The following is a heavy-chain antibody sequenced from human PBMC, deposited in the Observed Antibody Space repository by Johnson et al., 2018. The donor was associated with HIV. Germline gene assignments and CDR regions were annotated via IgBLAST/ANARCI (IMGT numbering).Heavy chain of an antibody. D-gene: IGHD3-22*01. CDR3: ARDRATGSRDSSPLAFDI. V-gene: IGHV3-15*01. CDR1: GFTFDDYG. J-gene: IGHJ3*02. Sequence: VQLVESGGGVVRPGGSLRLSCAASGFTFDDYGMSWVRQAPGKGLEWVGRIKSKTDGGTTDYAAPVKGRFTISRDDSKNTLYLQMNSLRAEDTAVYYCARDRATGSRDSSPLAFDIWGQGTMVTVSS. CDR2: IKSKTDGGTT.